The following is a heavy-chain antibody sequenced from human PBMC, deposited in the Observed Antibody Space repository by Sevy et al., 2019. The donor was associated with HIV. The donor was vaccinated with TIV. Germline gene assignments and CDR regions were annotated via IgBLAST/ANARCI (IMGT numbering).Heavy chain of an antibody. CDR3: ARPSPRIAAAASGFYDN. Sequence: GGSLRLCCVVSGYSFSSYAISWVRQAPGKGLEWVSTINGRGGSTYYADSVTGRFTIASDNPKNTLFLQMINLRLDDQSTYYCARPSPRIAAAASGFYDNWGQETLVTVSS. V-gene: IGHV3-23*01. D-gene: IGHD6-13*01. CDR2: INGRGGST. CDR1: GYSFSSYA. J-gene: IGHJ4*02.